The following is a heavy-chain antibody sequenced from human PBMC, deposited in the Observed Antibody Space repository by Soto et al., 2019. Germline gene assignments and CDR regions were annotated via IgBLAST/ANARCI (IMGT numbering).Heavy chain of an antibody. Sequence: SQTLSLTCAISGDSVSSNSAAWNWIRQSPSRGLEWLGRTYYRSKWYNDYAVSVKSRITINPDTSKNQFSLQLNSVTPEDTAVYFYESIGYSNSSGQLRGFDYWGQGTLVTVSS. CDR3: ESIGYSNSSGQLRGFDY. CDR1: GDSVSSNSAA. V-gene: IGHV6-1*01. CDR2: TYYRSKWYN. D-gene: IGHD6-13*01. J-gene: IGHJ4*02.